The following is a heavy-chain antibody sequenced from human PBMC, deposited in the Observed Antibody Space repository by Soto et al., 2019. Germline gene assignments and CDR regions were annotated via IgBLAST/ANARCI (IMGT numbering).Heavy chain of an antibody. V-gene: IGHV4-39*07. CDR2: IYRTGST. CDR1: GGSISSSSYY. J-gene: IGHJ4*02. Sequence: PSETLSLTCIVSGGSISSSSYYWGWIRQPPGQGLEWIGEIYRTGSTNYNPSLKSRVTISLDKSENQFSLKVTSLTAADTAVYYCASRDPGTSVDYWGQGTLVTVSS. CDR3: ASRDPGTSVDY. D-gene: IGHD1-7*01.